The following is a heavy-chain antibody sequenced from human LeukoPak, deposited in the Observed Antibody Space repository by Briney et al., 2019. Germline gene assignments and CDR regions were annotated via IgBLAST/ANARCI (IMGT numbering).Heavy chain of an antibody. V-gene: IGHV4-39*01. D-gene: IGHD1-26*01. CDR3: ARVLVGATVLHPFDI. CDR1: GGSISSSNYY. CDR2: IYYSGST. J-gene: IGHJ3*02. Sequence: SETLSLTCTVSGGSISSSNYYWGWIRQPPGKGLEWIGNIYYSGSTYYKPSLKSRVTISVDTSKNQFSLEVSSVTAADTAVYYCARVLVGATVLHPFDIWGQGTMVTVSS.